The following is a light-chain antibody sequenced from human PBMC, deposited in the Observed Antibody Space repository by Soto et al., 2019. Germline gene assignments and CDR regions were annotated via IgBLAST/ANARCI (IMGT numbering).Light chain of an antibody. CDR3: QQYDTSPRT. Sequence: EIVLTQSPATLALSPGERATLSCRASQSVRTSLAWYQHKPVKAPRLVIYDASLRATGIPDRFSGSGSGAVFTLTISRLEPEDFAVYYCQQYDTSPRTFGQGTRVDIK. CDR1: QSVRTS. V-gene: IGKV3-20*01. CDR2: DAS. J-gene: IGKJ1*01.